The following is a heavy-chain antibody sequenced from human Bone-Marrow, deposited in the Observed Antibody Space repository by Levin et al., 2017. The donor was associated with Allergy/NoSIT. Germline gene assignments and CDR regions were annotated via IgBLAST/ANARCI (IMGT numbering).Heavy chain of an antibody. CDR2: INHSGST. CDR1: GGSFSGYY. Sequence: PSETLSLTCAVYGGSFSGYYWSWIRQPPGKGLEWIGEINHSGSTNYNPPLKSRVTISIDTSKNQFSLKLNSVTAADTAVYYCARIKYYYDSSGSYFHDPFDIWGQGTMVTVSS. CDR3: ARIKYYYDSSGSYFHDPFDI. D-gene: IGHD3-22*01. V-gene: IGHV4-34*01. J-gene: IGHJ3*02.